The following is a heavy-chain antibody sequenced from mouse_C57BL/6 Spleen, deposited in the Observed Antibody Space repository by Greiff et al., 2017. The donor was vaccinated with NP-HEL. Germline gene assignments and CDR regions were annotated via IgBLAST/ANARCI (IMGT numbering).Heavy chain of an antibody. J-gene: IGHJ4*01. D-gene: IGHD2-14*01. Sequence: QVQLQQPGAELVKPGASVKLSCKASGYTFTSHWMQWVKQRPGQGLEWIGEIDPSDSYTNYNQKFKGKATLTVDTSSSTAYMQLSSLTSEDSAVYYWARRGLGEYDGSYYAMDYWGQGTSVTVSS. CDR1: GYTFTSHW. CDR2: IDPSDSYT. V-gene: IGHV1-50*01. CDR3: ARRGLGEYDGSYYAMDY.